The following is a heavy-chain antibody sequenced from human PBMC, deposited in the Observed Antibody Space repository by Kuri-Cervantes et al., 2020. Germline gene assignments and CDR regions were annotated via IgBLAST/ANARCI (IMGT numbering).Heavy chain of an antibody. CDR1: GFTFSSYS. CDR3: ARAIAVAGAFDI. D-gene: IGHD6-19*01. CDR2: INSDGSST. Sequence: GGSLRLSCAASGFTFSSYSMNWVRQAPGKGLVWVSRINSDGSSTSYADSVKGRFTISRDNAKNTLYLQMNSLRAEDTAVYYCARAIAVAGAFDIWGQGTMVTVSS. J-gene: IGHJ3*02. V-gene: IGHV3-74*01.